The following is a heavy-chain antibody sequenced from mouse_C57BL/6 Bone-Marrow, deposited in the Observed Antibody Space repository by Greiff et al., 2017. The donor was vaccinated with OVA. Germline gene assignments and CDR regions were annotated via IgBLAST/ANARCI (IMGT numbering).Heavy chain of an antibody. V-gene: IGHV1-7*01. D-gene: IGHD2-3*01. Sequence: VQLQESGAELAKPGASVKLSCKASGYTFTSYWMHWVKQRPGQGLEWIGYINPSSGYTKYNQKFKDKATLTADKSYSTAYMQLSSLTYEDSAVYYCARRGGYYADYYAMDYWGQGTSVTVSS. CDR2: INPSSGYT. CDR3: ARRGGYYADYYAMDY. J-gene: IGHJ4*01. CDR1: GYTFTSYW.